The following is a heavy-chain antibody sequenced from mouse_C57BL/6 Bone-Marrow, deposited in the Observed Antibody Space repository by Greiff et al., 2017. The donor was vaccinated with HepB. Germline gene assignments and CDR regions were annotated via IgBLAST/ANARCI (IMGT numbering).Heavy chain of an antibody. CDR3: ANLWLLYYYARDY. CDR2: IYPGDGDT. CDR1: GYAFSSSW. J-gene: IGHJ4*01. Sequence: QVQLQQSGPELVKPGASVKISCKASGYAFSSSWMNWVKQRPGKGLEWIGRIYPGDGDTNYNGKFKGKATLTADKSSSTAYMQLSSLTSEDSAVYFWANLWLLYYYARDYWGQGTSVTVSS. V-gene: IGHV1-82*01. D-gene: IGHD2-12*01.